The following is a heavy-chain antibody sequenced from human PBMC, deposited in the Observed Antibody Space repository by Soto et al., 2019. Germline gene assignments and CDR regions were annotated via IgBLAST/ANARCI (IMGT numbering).Heavy chain of an antibody. CDR1: GFSFSDYY. CDR2: ISFSSDSI. CDR3: AKLRGGYYVDY. D-gene: IGHD3-3*01. Sequence: PGGSLRLSCAASGFSFSDYYMSWIRQAPGKGLEWVSYISFSSDSIYYADSVKGRFTISRDNAKNSLYLQMNSLRAEDTAVYYCAKLRGGYYVDYWGQGTLVTVSS. J-gene: IGHJ4*02. V-gene: IGHV3-11*01.